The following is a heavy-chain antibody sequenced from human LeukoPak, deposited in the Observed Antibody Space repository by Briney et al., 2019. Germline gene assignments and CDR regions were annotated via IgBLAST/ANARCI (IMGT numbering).Heavy chain of an antibody. CDR1: GGSISSGDFY. J-gene: IGHJ4*02. Sequence: SQTLSLTCIVSGGSISSGDFYWSWIRQPPGKGLEWIGEINHSGSTNYNPSLKSRVTISVDTSKNQFSLKLSSVTAADTAVYYCARVVDSSGYYYEIHFDYWGQGTLVTVSS. V-gene: IGHV4-30-4*01. CDR2: INHSGST. CDR3: ARVVDSSGYYYEIHFDY. D-gene: IGHD3-22*01.